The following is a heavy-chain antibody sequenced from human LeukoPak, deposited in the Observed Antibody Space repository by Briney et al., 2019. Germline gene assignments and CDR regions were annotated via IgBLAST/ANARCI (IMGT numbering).Heavy chain of an antibody. CDR2: IYYSGST. Sequence: PSQTLSLTCTVPGGSISSGDYYWSWIRQPPGKGLEWIGYIYYSGSTYYNPSLKSRIAISVDTSKNQFSLKLSSVTAADTAVYYCASKLLTVKDAFDIWGQGTMVTVSS. D-gene: IGHD2-8*01. CDR3: ASKLLTVKDAFDI. CDR1: GGSISSGDYY. J-gene: IGHJ3*02. V-gene: IGHV4-30-4*01.